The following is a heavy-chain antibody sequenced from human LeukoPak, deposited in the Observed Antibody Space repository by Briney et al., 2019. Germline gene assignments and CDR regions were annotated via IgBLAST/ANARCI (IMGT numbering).Heavy chain of an antibody. D-gene: IGHD2-2*01. V-gene: IGHV1-18*01. Sequence: ASVKVSYKASGYTFSSYGISWVRQAPGQGLEWMGWISAYNGNTNYAQMVQGRVTMTTDTSTSTAYMEVRSLRSDDTAMYYCARDVGDIVTIPAAISVPWGQGTLVTVSS. CDR3: ARDVGDIVTIPAAISVP. CDR1: GYTFSSYG. J-gene: IGHJ5*02. CDR2: ISAYNGNT.